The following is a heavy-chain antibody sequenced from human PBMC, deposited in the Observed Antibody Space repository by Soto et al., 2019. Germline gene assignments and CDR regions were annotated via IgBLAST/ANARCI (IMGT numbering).Heavy chain of an antibody. CDR3: ARAGMVRDCSSTSCHYYYYYYMDV. J-gene: IGHJ6*03. CDR1: GFTFSSYS. CDR2: ISSSSSTI. Sequence: GGSLRLSCAASGFTFSSYSMNWVRQAPGKGLEWVSYISSSSSTIYYADSVKGRFTISRDNAKNSLYLQMNSLRAEDTAVYYCARAGMVRDCSSTSCHYYYYYYMDVWGKGTTVTVSS. V-gene: IGHV3-48*01. D-gene: IGHD2-2*01.